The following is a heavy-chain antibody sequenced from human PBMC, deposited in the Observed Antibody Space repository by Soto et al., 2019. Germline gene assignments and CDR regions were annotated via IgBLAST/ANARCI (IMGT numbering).Heavy chain of an antibody. CDR2: IKPDESEN. Sequence: EVQLVESGGGLVQPGGSLRLSCTASGFTFSDSWRTWVRQAPGKGLEWVARIKPDESENKYSDSVKGRFSISRDNAKNSMYLQIDSLRGEDTAVYYCVRGGSNYASWGQGTLVTVSS. J-gene: IGHJ5*02. V-gene: IGHV3-7*01. CDR3: VRGGSNYAS. D-gene: IGHD4-4*01. CDR1: GFTFSDSW.